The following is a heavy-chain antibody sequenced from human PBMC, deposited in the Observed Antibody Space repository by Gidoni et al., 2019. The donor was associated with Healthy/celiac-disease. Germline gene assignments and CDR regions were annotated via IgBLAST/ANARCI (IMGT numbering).Heavy chain of an antibody. J-gene: IGHJ4*02. CDR3: ARDPPGFGDATTLLFDY. D-gene: IGHD1-26*01. CDR1: GYTFTSYY. Sequence: QVQLVQSGAEVKKPGASVKVSCKASGYTFTSYYMHWVRQAPGQGLEWMGIINPSGGSTSYAQKFQGRVTMTRDTSTSTVYMELSSLRSEDTAVYYCARDPPGFGDATTLLFDYWGQGTLVTVSS. CDR2: INPSGGST. V-gene: IGHV1-46*01.